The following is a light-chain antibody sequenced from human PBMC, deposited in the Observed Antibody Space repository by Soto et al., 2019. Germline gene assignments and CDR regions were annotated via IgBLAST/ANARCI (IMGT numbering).Light chain of an antibody. CDR1: QSVSSSY. Sequence: EIVLTQSPGTLSLSPGERATLSCRASQSVSSSYLAWYQQKPGQAPSLLIYGASSRATGIPDRFSGSGSGTDFTLTISRLEPEDFAVYYCQPYGSSPWTFGQGTKVDI. CDR2: GAS. J-gene: IGKJ1*01. V-gene: IGKV3-20*01. CDR3: QPYGSSPWT.